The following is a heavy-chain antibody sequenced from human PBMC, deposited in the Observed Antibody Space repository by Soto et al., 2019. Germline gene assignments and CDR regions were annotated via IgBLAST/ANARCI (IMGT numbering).Heavy chain of an antibody. CDR1: GGAVSSGTYY. CDR3: TRGPPRVQWFDP. J-gene: IGHJ5*02. V-gene: IGHV4-61*01. CDR2: IYFTGST. Sequence: SETLSLTCTESGGAVSSGTYYWSWIRQPPGKGLEWIGHIYFTGSTNYNPSLKSRVTMSLDTSRNQFSLKLSSVTAADTAVYYCTRGPPRVQWFDPWGLGTLVTVSS.